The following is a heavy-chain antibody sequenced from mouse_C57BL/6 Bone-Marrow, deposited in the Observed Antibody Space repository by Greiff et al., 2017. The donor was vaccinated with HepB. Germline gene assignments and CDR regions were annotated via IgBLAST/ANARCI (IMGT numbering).Heavy chain of an antibody. CDR1: GFTFSDYG. CDR2: ISSGSSTI. J-gene: IGHJ2*01. D-gene: IGHD2-12*01. CDR3: ARTFYSFYFDY. Sequence: DVMLVESGGGLVKPGGSLKLSCAASGFTFSDYGMHWVRQAPEKGLEWVAYISSGSSTIYYADTVKGRFTISRDNAKNTLFLQMTSLRSEDTAMYYCARTFYSFYFDYWGQGTTLTVSS. V-gene: IGHV5-17*01.